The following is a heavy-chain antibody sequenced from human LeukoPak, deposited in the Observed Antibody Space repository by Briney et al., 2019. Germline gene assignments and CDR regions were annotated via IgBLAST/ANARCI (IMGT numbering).Heavy chain of an antibody. J-gene: IGHJ4*02. D-gene: IGHD4-17*01. V-gene: IGHV1-69*04. CDR1: GYTFFYYG. CDR3: ARDRTTTVT. CDR2: IIPLLDIP. Sequence: SVKVSCKASGYTFFYYGLTWVRQAPGQGLEWMGRIIPLLDIPNYAQQFQGRVTITADKSTSTAYMELSSLRSEDTAMYYCARDRTTTVTWGQGTLVAVSS.